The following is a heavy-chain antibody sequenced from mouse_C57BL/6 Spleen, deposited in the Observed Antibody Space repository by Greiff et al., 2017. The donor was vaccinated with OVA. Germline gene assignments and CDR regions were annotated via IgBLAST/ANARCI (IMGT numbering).Heavy chain of an antibody. CDR1: GYTFTDYE. J-gene: IGHJ3*01. V-gene: IGHV1-15*01. Sequence: VQLQQSGAELVRPGASVTLSCKASGYTFTDYEMHWVKQTPVHGLEWIGAIDPETGGTAYNQKFKGKAILTADKSSSTAYMELRSLTSEDFAVYYCTLIYDGYYGGQGTLVTVSA. D-gene: IGHD2-3*01. CDR3: TLIYDGYY. CDR2: IDPETGGT.